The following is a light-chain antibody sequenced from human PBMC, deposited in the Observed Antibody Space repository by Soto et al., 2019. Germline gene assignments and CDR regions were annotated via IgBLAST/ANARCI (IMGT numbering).Light chain of an antibody. CDR1: QGISTS. Sequence: DIQMTQSPSSLSASLGDRVTIACRASQGISTSLAWYQQQPGQVPKLLISAASTMQSGVPSRFSGSGSATDVTLPIISMQPEDVAAYYCQKYNNASPLTFGQGTKVEIK. V-gene: IGKV1-27*01. CDR2: AAS. J-gene: IGKJ1*01. CDR3: QKYNNASPLT.